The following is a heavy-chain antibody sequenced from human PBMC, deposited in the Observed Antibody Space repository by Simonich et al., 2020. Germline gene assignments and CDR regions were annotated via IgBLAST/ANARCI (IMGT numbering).Heavy chain of an antibody. CDR2: SSSSSSYK. Sequence: EVQLVESGGGLVKPGGSLRLSCAASGFTFSSYSMNWVRQAPGKGLEWVSDSSSSSSYKYYADSVKGRFTISRDNAKNSLYLQMNSLRAEDTAVYYCAREQARGGAFDIWGQGTMVTVSS. J-gene: IGHJ3*02. CDR1: GFTFSSYS. V-gene: IGHV3-21*01. CDR3: AREQARGGAFDI. D-gene: IGHD3-16*01.